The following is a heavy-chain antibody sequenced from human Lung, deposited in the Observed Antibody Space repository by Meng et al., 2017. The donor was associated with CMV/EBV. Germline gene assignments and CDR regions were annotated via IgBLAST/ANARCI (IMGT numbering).Heavy chain of an antibody. CDR3: LRRSGGSV. V-gene: IGHV4-4*02. D-gene: IGHD3-10*01. J-gene: IGHJ1*01. CDR1: GDSITNHNW. Sequence: VRLRGLCPALVKPSETLSLTCAVSGDSITNHNWWAWVRQPPGKGLEWIGEIPHRGSSAYNPSLKSRVSMSIDKSKNQFSLKLTSVTAADTAVYHCLRRSGGSVWGQGTLVTVSS. CDR2: IPHRGSS.